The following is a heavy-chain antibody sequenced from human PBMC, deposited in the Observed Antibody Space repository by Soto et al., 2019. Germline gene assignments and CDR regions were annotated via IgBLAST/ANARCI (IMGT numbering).Heavy chain of an antibody. D-gene: IGHD2-2*01. CDR2: INAGNGNT. CDR1: GYTFTSYA. V-gene: IGHV1-3*01. J-gene: IGHJ6*02. CDR3: ARERWDIVVVPAATLYYYYGMDV. Sequence: ASVKVSCKASGYTFTSYAMHWVRQAPGQRLEWMGWINAGNGNTKYSQKFQGRVTITRDTSASTAHMELSSLRSEDTAVYYCARERWDIVVVPAATLYYYYGMDVWGQGTTVTVSS.